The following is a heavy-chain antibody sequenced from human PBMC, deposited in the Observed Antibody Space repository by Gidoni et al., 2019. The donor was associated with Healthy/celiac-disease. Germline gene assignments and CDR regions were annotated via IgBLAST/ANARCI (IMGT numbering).Heavy chain of an antibody. Sequence: QVQLQESGPGLVKPSETLSLTCTVSGGSISRYYWSWIRQPPGKGLEWIGYIYYSGSTNYNPSLKSRVTISVDTSKNQFSLKLSSVTAADTAVYYCAGLYYYDSSGYQYYFDYWGQGTLVTVSS. D-gene: IGHD3-22*01. J-gene: IGHJ4*02. CDR3: AGLYYYDSSGYQYYFDY. V-gene: IGHV4-59*01. CDR1: GGSISRYY. CDR2: IYYSGST.